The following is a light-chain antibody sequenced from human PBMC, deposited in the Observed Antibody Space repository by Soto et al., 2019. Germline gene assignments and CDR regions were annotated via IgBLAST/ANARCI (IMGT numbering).Light chain of an antibody. Sequence: QPVLTQPRSVSGSPGQSVTISCTGTSSDVGAYNFVSWYQQHPGKAPKLVIFDVSQRPSGVPDRFSGSKSGSTASLTISGLQPEDEADYYCCSYGGSFYVIGTGTKVTVL. CDR2: DVS. V-gene: IGLV2-11*01. J-gene: IGLJ1*01. CDR1: SSDVGAYNF. CDR3: CSYGGSFYV.